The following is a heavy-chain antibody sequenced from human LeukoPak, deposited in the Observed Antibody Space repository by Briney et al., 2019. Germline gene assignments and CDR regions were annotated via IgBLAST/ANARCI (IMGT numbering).Heavy chain of an antibody. CDR1: GFTFSNAW. Sequence: GGSLRLSCAASGFTFSNAWMSWVRQAPGKGLEWVGRIRSKTDGGTTDYAAPVKGRFTISRDDSKNTLYLQMNSLRAEDTAVYYCAKGPWLAYPYYFDYWGQGTLVTVSS. CDR3: AKGPWLAYPYYFDY. CDR2: IRSKTDGGTT. D-gene: IGHD6-19*01. J-gene: IGHJ4*02. V-gene: IGHV3-15*01.